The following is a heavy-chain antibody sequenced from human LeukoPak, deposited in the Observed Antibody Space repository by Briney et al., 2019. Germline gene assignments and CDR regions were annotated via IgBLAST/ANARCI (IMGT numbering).Heavy chain of an antibody. V-gene: IGHV3-30*18. CDR1: GFTFSSYG. CDR2: ISYDGSNK. D-gene: IGHD2-21*01. Sequence: GGSLRLSCAASGFTFSSYGMHWVRQAPGKGLEWVAVISYDGSNKYSADSVKGRFTISRDSSKNTLFLQMNRLRPEDAAVYYCAKAPVTTCRGAYCYPFDYWGQGTLVTVSS. CDR3: AKAPVTTCRGAYCYPFDY. J-gene: IGHJ4*02.